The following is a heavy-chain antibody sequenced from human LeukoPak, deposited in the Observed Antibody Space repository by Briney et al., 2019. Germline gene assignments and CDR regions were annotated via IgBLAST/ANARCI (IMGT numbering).Heavy chain of an antibody. Sequence: SETLSLTCTVSGGSVSSGSYYWSWIRQPPGKGLEWIGYIYYSGSTNYHPSLKSRVTISVDTSKNQFSLKLSSVTAADTAVYYCAGGRFGAFDYWGQGTLVTVSS. CDR2: IYYSGST. D-gene: IGHD3-10*01. J-gene: IGHJ4*02. V-gene: IGHV4-61*01. CDR3: AGGRFGAFDY. CDR1: GGSVSSGSYY.